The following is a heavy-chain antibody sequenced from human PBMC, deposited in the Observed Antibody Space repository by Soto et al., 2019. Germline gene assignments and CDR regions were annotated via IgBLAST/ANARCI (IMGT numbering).Heavy chain of an antibody. CDR1: GYSFSFYW. CDR2: MYPDDSDI. V-gene: IGHV5-51*01. J-gene: IGHJ3*02. D-gene: IGHD3-22*01. CDR3: ATAYVYDFENSNYYRDAFDI. Sequence: GESLKISCKASGYSFSFYWIGWVRQMPGKGLEWMAIMYPDDSDIRYSPSFEAHVTISADKSTSTAFLQWSSLKASDTAMYYCATAYVYDFENSNYYRDAFDIWGQGTLVTVSS.